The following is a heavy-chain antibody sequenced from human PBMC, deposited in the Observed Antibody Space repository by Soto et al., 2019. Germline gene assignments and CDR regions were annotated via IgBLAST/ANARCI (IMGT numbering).Heavy chain of an antibody. J-gene: IGHJ4*02. CDR1: GYTFTSYD. CDR2: MNPNSGNT. V-gene: IGHV1-8*01. D-gene: IGHD4-17*01. CDR3: ARGEDYGDYEGIDAPIDY. Sequence: QVQLVQSGAEVKKPGASVKVSCKASGYTFTSYDINWVRQATGQGLEWMGWMNPNSGNTGYAQKFQGRVTMTRNTSISTAYMELSSLRSEDTAVYYCARGEDYGDYEGIDAPIDYWGQGTLVTVSS.